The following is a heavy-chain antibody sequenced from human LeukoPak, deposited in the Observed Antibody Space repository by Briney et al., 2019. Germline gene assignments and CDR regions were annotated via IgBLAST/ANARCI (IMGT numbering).Heavy chain of an antibody. CDR2: INHSGST. CDR3: AGRTTWGAEGETGGISDY. Sequence: SETLSLTCAVYGGSFSGYYWSWIRQPPGKGLEWIGEINHSGSTNYNPSLKSRVTISVDTSKNQFSLKLSSVTAADTAVYYCAGRTTWGAEGETGGISDYWGQGTLVTVSS. D-gene: IGHD1-14*01. CDR1: GGSFSGYY. V-gene: IGHV4-34*01. J-gene: IGHJ4*02.